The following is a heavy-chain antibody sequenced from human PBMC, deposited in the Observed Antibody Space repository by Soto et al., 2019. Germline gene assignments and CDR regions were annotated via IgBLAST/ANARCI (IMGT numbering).Heavy chain of an antibody. Sequence: QVQLVESGGGVGQPGRSLRLSCAASGFTFSSYAMHWVRQAPGKGLEWVAVISYDGSNKNYADSVKGRFTISRDNSKNTLYLQMNSLRAEDTAVYYCARAYEGDYFDYWGQGTLVTVSS. D-gene: IGHD3-16*01. CDR2: ISYDGSNK. CDR1: GFTFSSYA. V-gene: IGHV3-30-3*01. J-gene: IGHJ4*02. CDR3: ARAYEGDYFDY.